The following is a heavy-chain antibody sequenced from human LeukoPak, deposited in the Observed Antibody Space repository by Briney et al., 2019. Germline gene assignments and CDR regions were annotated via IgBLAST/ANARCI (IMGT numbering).Heavy chain of an antibody. D-gene: IGHD6-6*01. CDR3: ASRASARPSGID. CDR1: GGTFSSYA. J-gene: IGHJ4*02. CDR2: IIPIFGTA. Sequence: LVKVSCKASGGTFSSYAISWVRQAPGQGLEWMGGIIPIFGTANYAQKFQGRVTITTDESTSTAYMELSSLRSEDTAVYYCASRASARPSGIDWGQGTLVTVSS. V-gene: IGHV1-69*05.